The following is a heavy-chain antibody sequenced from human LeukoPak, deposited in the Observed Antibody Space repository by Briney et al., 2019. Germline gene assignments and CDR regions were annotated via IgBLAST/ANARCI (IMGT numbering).Heavy chain of an antibody. J-gene: IGHJ4*02. CDR2: INPNSGGT. CDR1: GYTFTGYY. CDR3: AADYYGSGNFDY. Sequence: ASVKVSCKASGYTFTGYYMHWVRQAPGQGLEWMGWINPNSGGTNYAQKFQGRVTMTRDMSTSTAYMELSSLRSEDTAVYYCAADYYGSGNFDYWGQGTLVTVSS. D-gene: IGHD3-10*01. V-gene: IGHV1-2*02.